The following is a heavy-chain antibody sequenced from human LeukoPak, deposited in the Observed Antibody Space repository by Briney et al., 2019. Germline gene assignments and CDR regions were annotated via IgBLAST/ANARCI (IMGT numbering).Heavy chain of an antibody. D-gene: IGHD3-10*01. CDR2: IIPIFGTA. V-gene: IGHV1-69*06. Sequence: GASVKVSCKASGGTFSSYAISWVRQAPGQGLEWMGGIIPIFGTANYAQKFQGRATITADKSTSTAYMELSSLRSEDTAVYYCARVLRWFGELYDYWGQGTLVTVSS. CDR1: GGTFSSYA. CDR3: ARVLRWFGELYDY. J-gene: IGHJ4*02.